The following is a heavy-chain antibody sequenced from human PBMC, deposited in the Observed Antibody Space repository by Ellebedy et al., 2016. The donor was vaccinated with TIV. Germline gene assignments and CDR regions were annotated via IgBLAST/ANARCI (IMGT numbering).Heavy chain of an antibody. Sequence: ASVKVSXKASGYTFTSYGISWVRQAPRQGLEWMGWISAYNGNTNYAQKLQGRVTMTTDTSTSTAYMELRSLRSDDTAVYYCARSPVAGTIFYYGMDVWGQGTTVTVSS. J-gene: IGHJ6*02. V-gene: IGHV1-18*01. CDR2: ISAYNGNT. D-gene: IGHD6-19*01. CDR3: ARSPVAGTIFYYGMDV. CDR1: GYTFTSYG.